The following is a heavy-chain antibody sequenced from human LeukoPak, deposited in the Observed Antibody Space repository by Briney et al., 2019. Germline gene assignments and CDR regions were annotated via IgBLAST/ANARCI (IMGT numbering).Heavy chain of an antibody. CDR3: ASWRWELLRGLDY. CDR2: ISWNGGST. D-gene: IGHD1-26*01. V-gene: IGHV3-20*04. J-gene: IGHJ4*02. Sequence: PGGSLRLSCAASGFTFDDYGMSWVRQAPGKGLEWVSGISWNGGSTGYADSVKGRFTISRDNAKNSLYLQMNSLRAEDTALYYCASWRWELLRGLDYWGQGTLVTVSS. CDR1: GFTFDDYG.